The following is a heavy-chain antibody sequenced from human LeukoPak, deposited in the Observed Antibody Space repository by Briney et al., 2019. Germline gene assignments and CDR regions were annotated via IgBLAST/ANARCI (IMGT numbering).Heavy chain of an antibody. CDR2: ISWNSGSI. J-gene: IGHJ6*04. D-gene: IGHD6-13*01. CDR3: AKDTGIAAAGTMDV. CDR1: GFTFDDYA. V-gene: IGHV3-9*03. Sequence: GGSLRLSCAASGFTFDDYAMHWVRQAPGKGLEWVSGISWNSGSIGYADSVKGRFTISRDNAKNSLYLQMNSLRAEDMALYYCAKDTGIAAAGTMDVWGKGTTVTVSS.